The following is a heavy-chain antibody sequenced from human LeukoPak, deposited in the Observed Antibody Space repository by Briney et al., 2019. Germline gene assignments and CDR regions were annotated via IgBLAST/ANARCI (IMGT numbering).Heavy chain of an antibody. Sequence: GGSLRLSCAASGLTVSHNYMSWVRQAPGKGLEWVSVIYSGGSTYYVDSVKGRFTISRDNSNNTLYLQMNSLRVEDTAVYYCARDTPLSGLDVWGQGTMVTVSS. CDR2: IYSGGST. CDR3: ARDTPLSGLDV. D-gene: IGHD1-26*01. J-gene: IGHJ3*01. V-gene: IGHV3-53*01. CDR1: GLTVSHNY.